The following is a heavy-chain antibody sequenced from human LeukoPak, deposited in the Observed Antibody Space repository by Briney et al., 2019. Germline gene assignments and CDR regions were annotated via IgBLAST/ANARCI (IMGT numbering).Heavy chain of an antibody. CDR2: INPNSGGT. CDR1: GYTFTGYY. Sequence: GSVKVSCKASGYTFTGYYMHWVRQAPGQGLEWMGWINPNSGGTNYAQKFQGRVTMTRDTSISTAYMELSRLRSDDTAVYYCARGRSVYDFWSGYYISHADVPPDYWGQGTLVTVSS. J-gene: IGHJ4*02. CDR3: ARGRSVYDFWSGYYISHADVPPDY. V-gene: IGHV1-2*02. D-gene: IGHD3-3*01.